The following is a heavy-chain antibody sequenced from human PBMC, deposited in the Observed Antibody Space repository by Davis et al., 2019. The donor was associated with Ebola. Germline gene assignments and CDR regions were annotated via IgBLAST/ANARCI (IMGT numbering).Heavy chain of an antibody. V-gene: IGHV3-7*01. CDR1: GGSFSGYY. J-gene: IGHJ6*02. CDR2: IKQDGSEK. CDR3: ARDRPLDFFFGDYYGMDV. D-gene: IGHD3-16*01. Sequence: ETLSLTCAVYGGSFSGYYWSWIRQPPGKGLEWVANIKQDGSEKYYVDSVKGRFTISRDNAKNSLYLQMNSLRAEDTAVYYCARDRPLDFFFGDYYGMDVWGQGTTVTVSS.